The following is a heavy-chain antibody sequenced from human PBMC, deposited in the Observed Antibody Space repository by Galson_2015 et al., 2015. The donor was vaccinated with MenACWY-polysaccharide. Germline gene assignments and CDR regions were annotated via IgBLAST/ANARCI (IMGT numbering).Heavy chain of an antibody. V-gene: IGHV4-4*02. CDR1: GGSISSSYW. D-gene: IGHD3-10*01. J-gene: IGHJ6*02. CDR2: IYHDGRT. Sequence: ETLSLTCAVSGGSISSSYWWTWVRQPPGKGLEWIGEIYHDGRTAYIPSLKSRITVSLDKAKNQVSLRLISVTAADTAVYYCAKRPIRASGGGLDVWGQGITVTAS. CDR3: AKRPIRASGGGLDV.